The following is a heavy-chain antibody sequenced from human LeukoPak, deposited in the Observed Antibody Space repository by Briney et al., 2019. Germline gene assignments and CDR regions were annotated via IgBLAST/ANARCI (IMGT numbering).Heavy chain of an antibody. Sequence: GGSLRLSCAASGFTFSSYAMHWVRQAPGKGLEWVANIKDDGSEKYYVDSVKGRFTISRDDAKNSLYLQMNSLRAEVTAVYYCARARDSSWDYWGQGTLVTVSS. CDR1: GFTFSSYA. J-gene: IGHJ4*02. CDR2: IKDDGSEK. CDR3: ARARDSSWDY. V-gene: IGHV3-7*03. D-gene: IGHD6-13*01.